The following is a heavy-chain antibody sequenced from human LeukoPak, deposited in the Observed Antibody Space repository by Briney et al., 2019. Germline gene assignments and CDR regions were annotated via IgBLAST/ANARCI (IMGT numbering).Heavy chain of an antibody. V-gene: IGHV4-30-2*01. Sequence: SQTLSLTCAVSGGSISSGGYSWSWIRPPPGKGLEWIGYIYHSGSTYYNPSLKSRVTISVDRSKNQFSLKLSSVTAADTAVYYCARRIAVAGFNDYWGQGTLVTVSS. D-gene: IGHD6-19*01. CDR3: ARRIAVAGFNDY. CDR2: IYHSGST. J-gene: IGHJ4*02. CDR1: GGSISSGGYS.